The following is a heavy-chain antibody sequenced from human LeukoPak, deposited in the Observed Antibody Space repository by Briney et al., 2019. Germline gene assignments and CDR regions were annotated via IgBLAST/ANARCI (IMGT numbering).Heavy chain of an antibody. CDR3: ATGGRSGVAFES. J-gene: IGHJ4*02. Sequence: GGSVRLSCTASGVIDSSNYMSWARQAPGKGLEWDSLIYAGGSTFYADSVMGRSTISRDKSNNTLYLLMNSLRAEDTAVYYCATGGRSGVAFESWGQGTLVTVSS. V-gene: IGHV3-53*01. CDR1: GVIDSSNY. CDR2: IYAGGST. D-gene: IGHD2-15*01.